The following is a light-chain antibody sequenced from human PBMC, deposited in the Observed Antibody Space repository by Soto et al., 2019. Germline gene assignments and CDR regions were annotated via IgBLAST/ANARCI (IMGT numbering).Light chain of an antibody. Sequence: QSVLTQPASVSGSPGQSITISCTGTSSDVGGYNYVSWYQHHPGKAPKLLIYDVSNRPSGISNRFSGSKSNNTDYLTIYGLQPEDEADYYCSSYTTSNTRQIVFGTGTKVTVL. J-gene: IGLJ1*01. V-gene: IGLV2-14*03. CDR3: SSYTTSNTRQIV. CDR1: SSDVGGYNY. CDR2: DVS.